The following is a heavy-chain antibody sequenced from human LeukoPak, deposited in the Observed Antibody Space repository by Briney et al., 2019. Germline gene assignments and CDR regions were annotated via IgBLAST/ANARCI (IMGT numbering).Heavy chain of an antibody. Sequence: SETLSLTCTVSGGSISSGGYYWSWIRQHPGKGLEWIGYIYYSGSTYYNPSLKSRVTISVDTSKNQFSLKLSSVTAADTAVYYCARGRQGAAYYYDSSGYSPFYFDYWGQGTLVTVSS. CDR3: ARGRQGAAYYYDSSGYSPFYFDY. J-gene: IGHJ4*02. CDR2: IYYSGST. CDR1: GGSISSGGYY. D-gene: IGHD3-22*01. V-gene: IGHV4-31*03.